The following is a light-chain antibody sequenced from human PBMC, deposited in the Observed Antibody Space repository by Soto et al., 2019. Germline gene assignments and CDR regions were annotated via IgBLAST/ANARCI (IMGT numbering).Light chain of an antibody. J-gene: IGKJ1*01. CDR2: GAS. V-gene: IGKV1-39*01. Sequence: DVRITQSPSSLSASVGDTITITCRASRTINTYLNWFQQKPGEPPRLLIYGASSLSREIPSRFSGGGTGTHFTLTISGLQPEDLATYFCLQTSTFPRTFGQGTKVDI. CDR1: RTINTY. CDR3: LQTSTFPRT.